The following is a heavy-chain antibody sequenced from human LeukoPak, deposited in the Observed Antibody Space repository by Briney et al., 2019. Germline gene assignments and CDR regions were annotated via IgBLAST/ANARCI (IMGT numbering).Heavy chain of an antibody. V-gene: IGHV3-30-3*01. CDR3: ARVGLAAAGIDY. D-gene: IGHD6-13*01. Sequence: HAGGSLRLSCAASGFTFSSYAMHWVRQAPGKGLEWVAVISYDGSNKYYADSVKGRFTISRDNSKNTLYLQMNSLRAEDTAVYYCARVGLAAAGIDYWGQGTLVTVSS. CDR2: ISYDGSNK. J-gene: IGHJ4*02. CDR1: GFTFSSYA.